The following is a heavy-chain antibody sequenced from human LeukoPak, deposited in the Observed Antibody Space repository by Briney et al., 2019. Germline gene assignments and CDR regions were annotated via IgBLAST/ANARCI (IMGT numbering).Heavy chain of an antibody. Sequence: GGSLRLSCAASGFTFSTYGMHWVRQAPGKGLEWVAFIRDDGSNKYYADSVRGRFTISRDNSKNTLYLQMNSLRAEDTAVYYCAKDTKPAAILPHYFDYWGQGTLVTVST. CDR3: AKDTKPAAILPHYFDY. D-gene: IGHD2-2*01. CDR1: GFTFSTYG. J-gene: IGHJ4*02. V-gene: IGHV3-30*02. CDR2: IRDDGSNK.